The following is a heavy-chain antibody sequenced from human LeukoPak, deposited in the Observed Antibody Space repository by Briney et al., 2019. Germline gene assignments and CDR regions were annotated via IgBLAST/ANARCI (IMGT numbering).Heavy chain of an antibody. D-gene: IGHD4-11*01. V-gene: IGHV3-49*03. CDR3: TTGYSNYLRYYYYFYMDV. Sequence: GGSLRLSCTASGFTFGDYAMSWFRQAPGKGLEWVGFIRSKAYGGTTEYAASVKGRFTISRDDSKSIAYLQMNSLKTEDTAVYYCTTGYSNYLRYYYYFYMDVWGKGTTVTVSS. J-gene: IGHJ6*03. CDR2: IRSKAYGGTT. CDR1: GFTFGDYA.